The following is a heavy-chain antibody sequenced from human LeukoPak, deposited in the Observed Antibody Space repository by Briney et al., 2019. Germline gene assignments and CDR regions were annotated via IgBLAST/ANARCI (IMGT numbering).Heavy chain of an antibody. CDR3: AKGNASSDYYMDV. CDR2: ISWVGDST. V-gene: IGHV3-43*01. J-gene: IGHJ6*03. CDR1: GLTLYEYS. Sequence: GGSLRLSCAPSGLTLYEYSIHSVRHAPGKGVWWVSFISWVGDSTYYTDSVRVRFTISRDNSKNSLYLPMNSLRTEDTALYYCAKGNASSDYYMDVWGKGTTVTVSS. D-gene: IGHD1-1*01.